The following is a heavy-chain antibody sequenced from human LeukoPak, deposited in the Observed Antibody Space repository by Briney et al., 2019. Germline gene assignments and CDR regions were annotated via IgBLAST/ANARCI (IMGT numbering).Heavy chain of an antibody. CDR3: ARAGRSLYYYDSSGQIHYFDY. CDR1: GFTFSSYW. Sequence: GGSLRLSCATSGFTFSSYWMSWVRQAPGKGLEWVANIKQDGSEKYYVDSVKGRFTISRDNAKNSLYLQMNSLRAEDTAVYYCARAGRSLYYYDSSGQIHYFDYWGQGTLVTVSS. J-gene: IGHJ4*02. CDR2: IKQDGSEK. V-gene: IGHV3-7*01. D-gene: IGHD3-22*01.